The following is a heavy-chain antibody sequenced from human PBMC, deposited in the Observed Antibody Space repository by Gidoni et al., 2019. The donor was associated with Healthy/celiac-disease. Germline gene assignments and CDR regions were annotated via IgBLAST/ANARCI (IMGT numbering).Heavy chain of an antibody. V-gene: IGHV1-69*01. CDR3: ASARTGYSSGWFRTPHFDY. J-gene: IGHJ4*02. CDR1: GGTFSSYA. D-gene: IGHD6-19*01. CDR2: IIPIFGTA. Sequence: QVQLVQSGAEVKKPGSSVKVSCKASGGTFSSYAISWVRQAPGQGLEWMGGIIPIFGTANYAQKFQGRVTITADESTSTAYMELSSLRSEDTAVYYCASARTGYSSGWFRTPHFDYWGQGTLVTVSS.